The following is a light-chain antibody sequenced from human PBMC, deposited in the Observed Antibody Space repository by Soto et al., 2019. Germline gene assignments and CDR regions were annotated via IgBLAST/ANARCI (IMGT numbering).Light chain of an antibody. V-gene: IGKV3-11*01. CDR2: DAS. CDR1: QSVSSY. Sequence: EIVLTQSPATLSLSPGERATLSCRASQSVSSYLAWYQQKHCQAPRLLIYDASNRATGIPARFSGSGSGTDFTLTISSLEPEDFAVYYGQKRSNLNQVTFGGGTKVEIK. J-gene: IGKJ4*01. CDR3: QKRSNLNQVT.